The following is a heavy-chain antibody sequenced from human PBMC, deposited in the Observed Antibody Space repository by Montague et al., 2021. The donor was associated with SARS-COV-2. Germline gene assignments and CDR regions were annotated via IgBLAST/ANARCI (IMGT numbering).Heavy chain of an antibody. CDR3: ARVRSITMIVVVITPMGWFDP. Sequence: SETLSLTCTVSGYSISSGYYWGWIRQPPGKGLEWIGSIYHSGSTYYNLSLKSRVTISVDTSKNQFSLQLSSVTAADTAVYYCARVRSITMIVVVITPMGWFDPWGQGTLVTVSS. V-gene: IGHV4-38-2*02. CDR2: IYHSGST. J-gene: IGHJ5*02. CDR1: GYSISSGYY. D-gene: IGHD3-22*01.